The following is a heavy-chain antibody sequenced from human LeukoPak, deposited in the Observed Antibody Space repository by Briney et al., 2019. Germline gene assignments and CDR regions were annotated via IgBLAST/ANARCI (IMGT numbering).Heavy chain of an antibody. Sequence: GGSLRLSCAASGFTFSSYWMSWVRQAPGKGLEWVANIKQDGSEKYYVDSVKGRFTISRDNAKNSLYLQMNSLRAEDTAVYYCTRVRIVVVPAAVDAFDIWGQGTMVTVSS. CDR3: TRVRIVVVPAAVDAFDI. J-gene: IGHJ3*02. V-gene: IGHV3-7*01. CDR1: GFTFSSYW. CDR2: IKQDGSEK. D-gene: IGHD2-2*01.